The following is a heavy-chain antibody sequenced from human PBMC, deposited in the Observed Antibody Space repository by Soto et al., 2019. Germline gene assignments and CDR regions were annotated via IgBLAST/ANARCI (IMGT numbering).Heavy chain of an antibody. J-gene: IGHJ4*02. Sequence: QVQLVQSGAELKKPGSSENVSCAASGGPFKTYTINWVRQAPGQDLEWIGQIITMYDSANYAQRFHGRVTISADKSTNIAYMELSGLRSEDTALYYCATWRTYSGSYCFDYWGQGTLVSVSS. V-gene: IGHV1-69*06. CDR3: ATWRTYSGSYCFDY. CDR2: IITMYDSA. D-gene: IGHD1-26*01. CDR1: GGPFKTYT.